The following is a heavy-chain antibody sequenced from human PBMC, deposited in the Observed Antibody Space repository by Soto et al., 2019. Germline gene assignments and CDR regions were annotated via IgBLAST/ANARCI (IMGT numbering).Heavy chain of an antibody. V-gene: IGHV3-23*01. CDR2: ISGSGGST. D-gene: IGHD2-15*01. CDR1: GFTFSSYG. J-gene: IGHJ6*03. CDR3: AKGAPGGRVAATVYYYYYYMDV. Sequence: PGGSLRLSCAASGFTFSSYGMHWVRQAPGKGLEWVAAISGSGGSTYYADSVKGRFTISRDNSKNTLYLQMNSLRAEDTAVYYCAKGAPGGRVAATVYYYYYYMDVWGKGTTVTVSS.